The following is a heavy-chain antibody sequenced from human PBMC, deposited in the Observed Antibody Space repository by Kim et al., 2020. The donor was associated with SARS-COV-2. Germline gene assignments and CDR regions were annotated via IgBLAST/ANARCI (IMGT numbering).Heavy chain of an antibody. CDR3: TPTRAFDL. J-gene: IGHJ3*01. CDR1: GFTFTNAR. V-gene: IGHV3-15*01. Sequence: GGSLRLSCAASGFTFTNARMNWVRQAPGKGLEWVACIKVMTGGMTTDYAAPVKGRFTISTDHTKRFLHMQMNRLKSADTAVYYCTPTRAFDLWGQGTMVSVSS. CDR2: IKVMTGGMTT.